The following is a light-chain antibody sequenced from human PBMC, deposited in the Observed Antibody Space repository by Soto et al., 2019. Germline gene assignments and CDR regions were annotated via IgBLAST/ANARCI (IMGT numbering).Light chain of an antibody. CDR3: QQYGSSPLT. J-gene: IGKJ3*01. CDR2: DAS. Sequence: VMTQSPATLSLSPGERATLSCGASQSVSSSDLAWYQQKPGLAPRLLIYDASSRATGIPDRFSGSGSGTDFTLTISRLEPEDFAVYYCQQYGSSPLTFGPGTKVDIK. CDR1: QSVSSSD. V-gene: IGKV3D-20*01.